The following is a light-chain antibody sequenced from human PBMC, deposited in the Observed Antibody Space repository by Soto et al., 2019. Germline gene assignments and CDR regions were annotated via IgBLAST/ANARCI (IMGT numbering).Light chain of an antibody. CDR3: ETWDGNTPVV. V-gene: IGLV4-60*03. CDR2: LEGSGSY. CDR1: SGHSSYI. J-gene: IGLJ2*01. Sequence: QPVLTQSSSASASLGSSVKLTCTLSSGHSSYIIAWHQQQPGKAPRYLMKLEGSGSYNKGSGVPDRFSGSSSGADRYLTISNLQSEDEADYYCETWDGNTPVVFGGGTKLTVL.